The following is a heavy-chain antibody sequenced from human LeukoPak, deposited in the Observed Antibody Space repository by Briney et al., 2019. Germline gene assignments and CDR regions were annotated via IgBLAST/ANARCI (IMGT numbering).Heavy chain of an antibody. CDR1: GFTFSSYW. Sequence: PGGSLRLSCAASGFTFSSYWMHWVRQAPGKGLEWVSVIYSGGRTYYADSVKGRFTISRDNSKNTLYLQMNSLRAEDTAVYYCARDLNGWSFDYWGQGTLVTVSS. CDR3: ARDLNGWSFDY. J-gene: IGHJ4*02. CDR2: IYSGGRT. V-gene: IGHV3-66*01. D-gene: IGHD3-3*01.